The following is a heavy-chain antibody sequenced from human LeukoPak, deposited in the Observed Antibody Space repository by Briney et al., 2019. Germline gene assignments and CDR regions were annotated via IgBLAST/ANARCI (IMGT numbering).Heavy chain of an antibody. V-gene: IGHV1-46*03. CDR2: INPSGGST. Sequence: ASVKVSCKASGYTFTSNYMHWVRQAPGQGLEWMGIINPSGGSTSYAQKFQGRVTMTRDTSTSTVYMELSSLRSEDTAVYYCASTSYCGGDRYNNWFDPWGQGTLVTVSS. J-gene: IGHJ5*02. CDR1: GYTFTSNY. CDR3: ASTSYCGGDRYNNWFDP. D-gene: IGHD2-21*01.